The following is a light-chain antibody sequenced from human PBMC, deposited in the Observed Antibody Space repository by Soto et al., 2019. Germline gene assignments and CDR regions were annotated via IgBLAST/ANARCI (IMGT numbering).Light chain of an antibody. CDR3: QLRHLWPIT. V-gene: IGKV3-11*01. CDR1: QSFRGL. Sequence: IILTQSPITLSLSPGERATLSCRASQSFRGLLAWYQQKPGQAPGLLIYDAYNRATGIPPRFSGSGSGTDFTLTISSLEPEDSVVYYCQLRHLWPITFGQGTRLEIK. J-gene: IGKJ5*01. CDR2: DAY.